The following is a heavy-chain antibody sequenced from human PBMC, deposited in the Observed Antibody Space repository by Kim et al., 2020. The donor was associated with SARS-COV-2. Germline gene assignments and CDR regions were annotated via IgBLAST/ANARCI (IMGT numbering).Heavy chain of an antibody. CDR1: GLNLRNAW. CDR2: LKSDTDGGTA. D-gene: IGHD1-20*01. CDR3: TTMSRLITSWFHP. J-gene: IGHJ5*02. Sequence: GGSLRLSCATSGLNLRNAWMSWVRQAPGKGLEWIARLKSDTDGGTADYAAPVNGRFTVSRDDPKNTLSLQMNSLRTDDTAGYYCTTMSRLITSWFHPWGQGTMVTVSS. V-gene: IGHV3-15*01.